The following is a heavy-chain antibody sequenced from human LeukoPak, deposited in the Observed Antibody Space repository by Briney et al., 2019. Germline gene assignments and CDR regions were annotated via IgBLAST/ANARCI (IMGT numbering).Heavy chain of an antibody. V-gene: IGHV4-4*07. J-gene: IGHJ6*03. D-gene: IGHD6-19*01. CDR1: GGSISSYY. CDR2: IYTSGST. Sequence: SETLSLTCTVSGGSISSYYWSWIRQPAGKGLEWIGRIYTSGSTNYNPSLKSRVTMSVDTSKNQFSLKLSSVTDADTAVYYCARLRGQWLAPYYYYYMDVWGKGTTVTVSS. CDR3: ARLRGQWLAPYYYYYMDV.